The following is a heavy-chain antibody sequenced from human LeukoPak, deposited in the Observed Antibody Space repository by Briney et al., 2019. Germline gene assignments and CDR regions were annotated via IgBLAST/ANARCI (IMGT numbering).Heavy chain of an antibody. CDR1: GGSISSSNW. V-gene: IGHV4-4*02. Sequence: SETLSLTCTVSGGSISSSNWWSWVRQPPGKGLEWIGEIHHSGSTNYNPSLKSRVTISVDKSKNQFSLKLSSVTAADTAVYYCARAHFYSGYDCWGQGTLVTVSS. J-gene: IGHJ4*02. D-gene: IGHD5-12*01. CDR2: IHHSGST. CDR3: ARAHFYSGYDC.